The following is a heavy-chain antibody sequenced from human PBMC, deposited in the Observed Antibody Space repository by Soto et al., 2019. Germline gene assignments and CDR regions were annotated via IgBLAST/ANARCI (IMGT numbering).Heavy chain of an antibody. CDR1: GGTFSSYA. Sequence: QVQLVQSGAELKKPGSSVKVSCKASGGTFSSYAISWVRQATGQGLEWMGGIIPIFGTANYAQKFQGRVTITAEESTSTAYMELSSLRSEDTAVYYCARVVTVVKSFHYWYFDLWGRGTLVTVSS. CDR2: IIPIFGTA. CDR3: ARVVTVVKSFHYWYFDL. D-gene: IGHD2-15*01. V-gene: IGHV1-69*12. J-gene: IGHJ2*01.